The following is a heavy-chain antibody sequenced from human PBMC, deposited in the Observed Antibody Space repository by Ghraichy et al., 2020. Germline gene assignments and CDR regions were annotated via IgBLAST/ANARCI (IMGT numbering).Heavy chain of an antibody. CDR1: GGSFSGYY. D-gene: IGHD1-7*01. V-gene: IGHV4-34*01. CDR3: AREAKTGTTGNWFDP. Sequence: SETLSLTCAVYGGSFSGYYWSWIRQPPGKGLEWIGEINHSGSTNYNPSLKSRVTISVDTSKNQFSLKLSSVTAADTAVYYCAREAKTGTTGNWFDPWGQGTLVTVSS. CDR2: INHSGST. J-gene: IGHJ5*02.